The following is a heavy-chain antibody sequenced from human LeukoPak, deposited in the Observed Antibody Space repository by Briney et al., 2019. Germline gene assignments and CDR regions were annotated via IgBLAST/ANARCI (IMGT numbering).Heavy chain of an antibody. CDR2: TYYRSKWYN. J-gene: IGHJ4*02. Sequence: SQTLTLTCAISGDSVSTNSTAWNWKTQSPSRGLEGLGRTYYRSKWYNDYAVSVKSRITINPDTSKNQFSLQLNSVTPEDTAVYYCARDRGLVEFDYWGQGPLVTVSS. CDR1: GDSVSTNSTA. V-gene: IGHV6-1*01. D-gene: IGHD2-15*01. CDR3: ARDRGLVEFDY.